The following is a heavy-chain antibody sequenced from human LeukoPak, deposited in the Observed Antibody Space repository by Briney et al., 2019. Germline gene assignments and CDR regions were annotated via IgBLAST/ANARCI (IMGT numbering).Heavy chain of an antibody. Sequence: PSETLSLTCTVSGGSISSYYWSWIRRPPGKGLEWIGYIYYSGSTNYNPSLKSRVTISVDTSKNQFSLKLSSVTAADTAVYYCARDLDYYGSGGEWFDPWGQGTLVTVSS. V-gene: IGHV4-59*01. CDR2: IYYSGST. CDR3: ARDLDYYGSGGEWFDP. D-gene: IGHD3-10*01. J-gene: IGHJ5*02. CDR1: GGSISSYY.